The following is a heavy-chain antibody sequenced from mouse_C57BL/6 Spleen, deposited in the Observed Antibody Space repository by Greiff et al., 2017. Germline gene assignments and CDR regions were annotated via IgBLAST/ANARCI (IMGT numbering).Heavy chain of an antibody. CDR2: IYPGNSDT. CDR1: GYTFTSYW. CDR3: TRWTGGAAWFAY. V-gene: IGHV1-5*01. D-gene: IGHD3-3*01. J-gene: IGHJ3*01. Sequence: VQLQQSGTVLARPGASVKMSCKTSGYTFTSYWMHWVKQRPGQGLEWIGAIYPGNSDTSYNQKFKGKAKLTAVTSASTAYMERSSLTNEDSAVYYCTRWTGGAAWFAYWGQGTLVTVSA.